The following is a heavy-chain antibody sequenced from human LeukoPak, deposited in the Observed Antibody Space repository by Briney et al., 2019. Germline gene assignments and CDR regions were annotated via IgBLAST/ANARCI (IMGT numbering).Heavy chain of an antibody. J-gene: IGHJ4*02. Sequence: GGSLRLSCAASGFTFSSYDMSWVRQAPGKGLEWVANIKRDGSEKNYVDSVKGRFTISRDNAKSSLYLQMNSLRVEDTAVYYCARDPSAGSESWGQGTLVTVSS. CDR3: ARDPSAGSES. CDR2: IKRDGSEK. D-gene: IGHD6-25*01. V-gene: IGHV3-7*01. CDR1: GFTFSSYD.